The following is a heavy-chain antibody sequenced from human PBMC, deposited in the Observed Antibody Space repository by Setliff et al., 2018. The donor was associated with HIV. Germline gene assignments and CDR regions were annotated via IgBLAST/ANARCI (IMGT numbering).Heavy chain of an antibody. CDR1: GGSISSSDYY. D-gene: IGHD6-13*01. V-gene: IGHV4-39*07. J-gene: IGHJ5*02. CDR2: IYHSGST. CDR3: AREAQYSSSWSGRRVTWFDA. Sequence: SETLSLTCTVSGGSISSSDYYWGWIRQPPGKGLEWIGEIYHSGSTNYNPSLKSRATISVDKSKNQFSLNLRSVTAADTAVYYCAREAQYSSSWSGRRVTWFDAWGQGTPVTVSS.